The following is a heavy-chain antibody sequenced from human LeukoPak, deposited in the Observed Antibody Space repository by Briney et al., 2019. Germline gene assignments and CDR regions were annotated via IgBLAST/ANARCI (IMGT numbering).Heavy chain of an antibody. CDR2: ISSIGST. CDR3: ARDPTTVTKGFDV. V-gene: IGHV4-59*11. CDR1: DDSFNTHY. Sequence: SETLSLTCSVSDDSFNTHYWTWIRHHPGKGLEWIGYISSIGSTNYNPSLKSRVTITIDTSKKQFSLKMTSVTAADTAVYYCARDPTTVTKGFDVWGQGTMVTVSS. J-gene: IGHJ3*01. D-gene: IGHD4-17*01.